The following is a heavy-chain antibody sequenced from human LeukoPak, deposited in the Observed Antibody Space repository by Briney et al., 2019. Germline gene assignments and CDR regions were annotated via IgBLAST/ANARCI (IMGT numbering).Heavy chain of an antibody. CDR1: GGSFSGYY. CDR3: ARAKNYSSSSHRNGTNRYYYYMDV. D-gene: IGHD6-6*01. CDR2: IYYSGST. Sequence: SETLSLTCAAYGGSFSGYYWSWIRQPPGKGLEWIGYIYYSGSTNYNPSLKSRVTISVDTSKNQFSLQLNSVTPEDTAVYYCARAKNYSSSSHRNGTNRYYYYMDVWGKGTTVTVSS. J-gene: IGHJ6*03. V-gene: IGHV4-59*12.